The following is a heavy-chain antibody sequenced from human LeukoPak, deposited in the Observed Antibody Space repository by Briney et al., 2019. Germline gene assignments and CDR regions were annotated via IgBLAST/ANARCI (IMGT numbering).Heavy chain of an antibody. D-gene: IGHD3-9*01. V-gene: IGHV3-23*01. CDR3: ATTLDYDILTFEGYFDY. J-gene: IGHJ4*02. CDR1: GFTFSSYA. CDR2: ISGSGGST. Sequence: PGGYLRLSCAASGFTFSSYAMSWVRQAPGKGLEWVSAISGSGGSTYYADSVKGRFTISRDNSKNTLYLQMNSLRAEDAAVYYCATTLDYDILTFEGYFDYWGQGTLVTVSS.